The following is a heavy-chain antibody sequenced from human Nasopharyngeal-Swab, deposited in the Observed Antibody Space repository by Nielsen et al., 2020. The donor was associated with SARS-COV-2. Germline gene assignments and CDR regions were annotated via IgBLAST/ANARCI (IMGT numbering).Heavy chain of an antibody. J-gene: IGHJ5*02. Sequence: WIRQPPGKGLQWIGNIYYSGTTNYSPSLKSRVTILLDISKNQFSLKLNSVTAADTAVYYCARYRSSNGWPQGNWFDPWGQGTLVTVSS. V-gene: IGHV4-39*07. D-gene: IGHD6-19*01. CDR2: IYYSGTT. CDR3: ARYRSSNGWPQGNWFDP.